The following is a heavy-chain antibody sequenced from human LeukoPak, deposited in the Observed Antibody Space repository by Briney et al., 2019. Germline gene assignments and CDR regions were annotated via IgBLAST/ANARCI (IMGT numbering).Heavy chain of an antibody. J-gene: IGHJ3*02. D-gene: IGHD3-22*01. Sequence: GGSLRLSCAASGFTVSSNYMSWVRQAPGKGLEWVSVIYSGGSTYYADSVKGRFTISRHNSKNTLYLQMNSLRAEDTAVYYCARGGPYYYDSSGYSNDAFDIWGQGTMVTVSS. CDR2: IYSGGST. CDR3: ARGGPYYYDSSGYSNDAFDI. V-gene: IGHV3-53*04. CDR1: GFTVSSNY.